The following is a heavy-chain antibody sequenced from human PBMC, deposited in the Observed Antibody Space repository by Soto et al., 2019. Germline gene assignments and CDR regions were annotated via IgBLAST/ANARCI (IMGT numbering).Heavy chain of an antibody. J-gene: IGHJ6*03. CDR2: ISGSGGST. CDR1: GFTFSRYP. Sequence: EVQLLESGGGLVQPGGSLRLSCAASGFTFSRYPMSWVRQAPGKGLEWVAAISGSGGSTYYADSVKGRFTISRDNSKNTLYLQMSSLRAEETAVYYCAKGRPGAKRYYYYYMDVWGKGTTVTVSS. CDR3: AKGRPGAKRYYYYYMDV. V-gene: IGHV3-23*01. D-gene: IGHD3-10*01.